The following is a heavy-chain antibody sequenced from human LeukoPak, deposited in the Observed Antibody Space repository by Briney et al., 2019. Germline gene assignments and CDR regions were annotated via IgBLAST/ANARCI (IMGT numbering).Heavy chain of an antibody. CDR2: INHSGST. CDR3: ARERAAAGLYHAFDS. CDR1: GGSFSGYF. Sequence: PSETLSLTCAVYGGSFSGYFWSWIRQPPGKGLEWIGEINHSGSTNYNPSLKSRVTIPVDTSKNQFSLKLRSVTDADTAVYYCARERAAAGLYHAFDSWGQGTLVTVSS. D-gene: IGHD6-13*01. V-gene: IGHV4-34*01. J-gene: IGHJ4*02.